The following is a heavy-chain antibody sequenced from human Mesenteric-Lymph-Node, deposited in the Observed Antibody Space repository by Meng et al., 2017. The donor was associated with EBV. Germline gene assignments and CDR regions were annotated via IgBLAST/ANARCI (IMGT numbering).Heavy chain of an antibody. J-gene: IGHJ4*01. CDR1: GYPFTSYA. CDR3: ARGASTSWPVDY. V-gene: IGHV1-3*04. CDR2: INTGNGNT. D-gene: IGHD6-19*01. Sequence: VQLVESWAEGKKPGASVKVSCKASGYPFTSYAMHWLRQAPGQRLEWMGWINTGNGNTKYSEKFQGRVTITRDTFASTAYMGLSSLRSEDTAVYYCARGASTSWPVDYWGHGTLVTASS.